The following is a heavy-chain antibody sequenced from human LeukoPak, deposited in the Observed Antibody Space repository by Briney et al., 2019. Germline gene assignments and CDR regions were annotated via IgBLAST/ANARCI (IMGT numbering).Heavy chain of an antibody. CDR2: IWYDGSNK. Sequence: PGGSLRLSCAASGFTFSSYGMHWVRQAPGKGLEWVAVIWYDGSNKYYADSVKGRFTFSRDNSKNTLYLQMNSLRAEDTAVYYCARDPNYYDSSGDWGQGTLVTVSS. CDR3: ARDPNYYDSSGD. J-gene: IGHJ4*02. D-gene: IGHD3-22*01. CDR1: GFTFSSYG. V-gene: IGHV3-33*01.